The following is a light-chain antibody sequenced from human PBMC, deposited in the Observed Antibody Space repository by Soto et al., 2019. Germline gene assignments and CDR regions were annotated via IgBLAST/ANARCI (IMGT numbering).Light chain of an antibody. CDR2: DVS. CDR1: SSDVGGYNY. J-gene: IGLJ1*01. Sequence: QSARTQAASGSRVARQALTISCTGTSSDVGGYNYVSWYQQHPGKAPKLMIYDVSNRPSGVSNRFSGSKSGNTASLTISGLQAEDEADYYCSSYTSSRGVFGTGTKVTVL. V-gene: IGLV2-14*01. CDR3: SSYTSSRGV.